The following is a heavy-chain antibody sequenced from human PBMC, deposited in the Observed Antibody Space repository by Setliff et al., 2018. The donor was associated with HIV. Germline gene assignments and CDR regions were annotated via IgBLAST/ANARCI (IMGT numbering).Heavy chain of an antibody. J-gene: IGHJ5*02. Sequence: ASVKVSCKASGGSFTSYTFSWVRQAPGQGLEWMGRIIPIVTIAHYAEQFVGRVTITADKSTSTTYMEVSSLRSEDTAVFYCARERPGDHYESTGYQLADWFDPWGQGTLVTVSS. CDR3: ARERPGDHYESTGYQLADWFDP. CDR1: GGSFTSYT. D-gene: IGHD3-22*01. CDR2: IIPIVTIA. V-gene: IGHV1-69*04.